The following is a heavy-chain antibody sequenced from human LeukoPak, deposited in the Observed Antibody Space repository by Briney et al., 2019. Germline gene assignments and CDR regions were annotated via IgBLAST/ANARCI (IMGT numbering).Heavy chain of an antibody. D-gene: IGHD6-13*01. CDR2: VYTGGGRI. V-gene: IGHV3-74*03. CDR1: GFTFSSYW. Sequence: GGSLRLSCAASGFTFSSYWMHWVRQAPGRGLGWVSRVYTGGGRITYADSVKGRFTISRDNPKNTLELQMNSLRAEDTAVYFCAKRDSRYYFDYWGQGTLVTVSS. J-gene: IGHJ4*02. CDR3: AKRDSRYYFDY.